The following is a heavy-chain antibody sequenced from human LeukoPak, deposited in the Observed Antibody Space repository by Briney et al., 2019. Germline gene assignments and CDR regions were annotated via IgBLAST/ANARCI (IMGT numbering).Heavy chain of an antibody. J-gene: IGHJ5*02. CDR2: IIPIFGIA. CDR3: AREITMVRGVQNWFDP. Sequence: ASVKVSCKASGGTFSSYAISWVRQAPGQGLEWMGRIIPIFGIANYAQKFQGRVTITADKSTSTAYMELSSLRSEDTAVYYCAREITMVRGVQNWFDPWGQGTLVTVS. CDR1: GGTFSSYA. D-gene: IGHD3-10*01. V-gene: IGHV1-69*10.